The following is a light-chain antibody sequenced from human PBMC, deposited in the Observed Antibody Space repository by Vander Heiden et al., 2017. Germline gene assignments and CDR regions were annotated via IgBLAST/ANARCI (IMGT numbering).Light chain of an antibody. CDR1: SSDVGGYNY. Sequence: QSALTQPGPVSGSPGPSITSSCTGTSSDVGGYNYVSWYQQHPGKAPKLMIYDVSNRPSGVSNRFSGSKSGNTASLTISGLQAEDEADYYCSSYTSSSTYVFGTGTKVTVL. CDR2: DVS. CDR3: SSYTSSSTYV. V-gene: IGLV2-14*03. J-gene: IGLJ1*01.